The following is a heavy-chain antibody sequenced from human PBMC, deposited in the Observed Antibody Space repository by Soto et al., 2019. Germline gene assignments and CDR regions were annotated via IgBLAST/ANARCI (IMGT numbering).Heavy chain of an antibody. CDR1: GFTFSSYA. V-gene: IGHV3-23*01. J-gene: IGHJ4*02. D-gene: IGHD5-12*01. Sequence: EVQLLESGGGLVQPGGSLRLSCAASGFTFSSYAMSWVRQAPGKGLEWVSAVSGSGGSTYYADSVKGRFTISRDNSKNTLYLQMNSLRAEDTAVYYWAKWKGEMATIENAVFDYWGQGTLVTVSS. CDR2: VSGSGGST. CDR3: AKWKGEMATIENAVFDY.